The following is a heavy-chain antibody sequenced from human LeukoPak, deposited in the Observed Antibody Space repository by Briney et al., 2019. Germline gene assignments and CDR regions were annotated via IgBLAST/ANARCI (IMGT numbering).Heavy chain of an antibody. V-gene: IGHV1-2*02. CDR2: INPNIGGT. CDR3: ARSRREDDILTGFYNPYYNYAMDV. Sequence: ASVKVSCKASGYTFTAYYIHWVRQAPGQGLEWMGWINPNIGGTNYAQKSQGRVIMTRDTSISTAYMELSRLRSDDTAVYYCARSRREDDILTGFYNPYYNYAMDVWGQGTTVTVSS. CDR1: GYTFTAYY. D-gene: IGHD3-9*01. J-gene: IGHJ6*02.